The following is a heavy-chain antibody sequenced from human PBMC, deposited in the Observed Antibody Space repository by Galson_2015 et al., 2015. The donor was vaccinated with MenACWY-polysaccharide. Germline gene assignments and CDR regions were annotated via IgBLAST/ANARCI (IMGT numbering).Heavy chain of an antibody. Sequence: SLRLSCAASGFTFSSYSMNWVRQAPGKGLEWVSSISSSSSYIYYADSVKGRFTISRDNAKNSLYLQMNSLRAEDTAVYYCARDSPPWYNWNYNFGWFDPGGQGTLVTVSS. D-gene: IGHD1-7*01. V-gene: IGHV3-21*01. CDR1: GFTFSSYS. J-gene: IGHJ5*02. CDR3: ARDSPPWYNWNYNFGWFDP. CDR2: ISSSSSYI.